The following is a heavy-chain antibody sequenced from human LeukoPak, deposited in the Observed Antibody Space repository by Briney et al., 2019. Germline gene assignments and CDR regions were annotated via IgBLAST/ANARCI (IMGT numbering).Heavy chain of an antibody. CDR1: GGSIISSTYY. J-gene: IGHJ4*02. D-gene: IGHD5-24*01. CDR3: ARHPGDGYNFDY. V-gene: IGHV4-39*01. Sequence: PSETLSLTCTVSGGSIISSTYYWGWIRQPPGKGLEWIGSIYYSGSTYYNPSLKSRVTISVDTSKNQFSLKLSSVTAADTAVYYCARHPGDGYNFDYWGQRTLVTVSS. CDR2: IYYSGST.